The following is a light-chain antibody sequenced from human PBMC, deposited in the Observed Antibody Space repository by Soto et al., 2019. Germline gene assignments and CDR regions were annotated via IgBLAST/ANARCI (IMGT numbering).Light chain of an antibody. V-gene: IGKV3D-15*01. Sequence: EMVVTQSPATLSVSPGERVTLSCRTSQDVSSKLAWYHQKPGQPPSLLIYDASTRATGTPARFSGSGSGTEFTLAVSSLQSEDYALYFCQQYIRWPLTFGGGTKVEIK. CDR2: DAS. CDR1: QDVSSK. J-gene: IGKJ4*01. CDR3: QQYIRWPLT.